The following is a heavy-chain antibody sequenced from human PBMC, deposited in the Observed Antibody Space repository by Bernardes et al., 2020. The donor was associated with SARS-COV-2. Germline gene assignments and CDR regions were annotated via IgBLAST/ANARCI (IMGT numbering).Heavy chain of an antibody. J-gene: IGHJ6*02. CDR1: GGSFSGYY. Sequence: SETLSLTCAVYGGSFSGYYWSWIRQPPGKGLEWIGEINHSGSTNYNPSLKSRVTISVDTSKNQFSLKLSSVTAADTAVYYCARSEGYYDFWSGYYGGHYYGMDVWGQGTTVTVSS. CDR2: INHSGST. CDR3: ARSEGYYDFWSGYYGGHYYGMDV. D-gene: IGHD3-3*01. V-gene: IGHV4-34*01.